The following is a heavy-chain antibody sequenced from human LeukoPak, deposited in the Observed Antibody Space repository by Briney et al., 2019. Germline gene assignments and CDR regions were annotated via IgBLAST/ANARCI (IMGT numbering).Heavy chain of an antibody. Sequence: PGRSLRLSCAASGLTVSSNYMSWVRQAPGKGLEWVSVIYSDGSTYYADSVKGRFTISRDNSKNTVYLQMNSLRAEDTAVYFCARRPDYGGTPTFDHGGQGTLVTVSS. V-gene: IGHV3-66*01. D-gene: IGHD4-23*01. CDR2: IYSDGST. J-gene: IGHJ4*02. CDR3: ARRPDYGGTPTFDH. CDR1: GLTVSSNY.